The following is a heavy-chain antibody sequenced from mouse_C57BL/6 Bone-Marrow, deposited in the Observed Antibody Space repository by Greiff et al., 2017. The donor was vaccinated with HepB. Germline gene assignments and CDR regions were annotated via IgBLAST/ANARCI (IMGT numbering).Heavy chain of an antibody. CDR1: GFTFSNYW. Sequence: EVMLVESGGGLVQPGGSMKLSCVASGFTFSNYWMNWVRQSPEKGLEWVAQIRLKSDNYATHYAESVKGRFTISRDDSKSSVYLQMNNLRAEDTGIYYCTPYYYGTMDYWGQGTSVTVSS. D-gene: IGHD1-1*01. J-gene: IGHJ4*01. CDR3: TPYYYGTMDY. CDR2: IRLKSDNYAT. V-gene: IGHV6-3*01.